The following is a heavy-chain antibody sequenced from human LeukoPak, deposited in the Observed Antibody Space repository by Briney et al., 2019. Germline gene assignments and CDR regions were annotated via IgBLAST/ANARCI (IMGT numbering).Heavy chain of an antibody. CDR1: GGSISSGGYS. CDR2: IYHSGST. J-gene: IGHJ4*02. CDR3: AGAKNSFDY. V-gene: IGHV4-30-2*01. Sequence: SQTLSLTCAVSGGSISSGGYSWSWIRQPPGTGLEWIGYIYHSGSTYYNPSLKSRVTISVDRSKNQFSLKLSSVTAADTAVYYCAGAKNSFDYWGRGTLVTVSS. D-gene: IGHD1/OR15-1a*01.